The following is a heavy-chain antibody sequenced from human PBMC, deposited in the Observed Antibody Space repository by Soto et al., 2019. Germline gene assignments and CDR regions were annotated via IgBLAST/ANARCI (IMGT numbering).Heavy chain of an antibody. D-gene: IGHD7-27*01. CDR3: ARDRDWGSSQFDL. CDR2: INAGNGNN. J-gene: IGHJ2*01. V-gene: IGHV1-3*01. CDR1: GYTFTSYA. Sequence: ASAKVSCNASGYTFTSYAMDWLRHAPGQRLEWMGWINAGNGNNNSSHQFQGTVTTTRDKSATTDYMEISSMRSEDTAVYYCARDRDWGSSQFDLWGRGTLVTVSS.